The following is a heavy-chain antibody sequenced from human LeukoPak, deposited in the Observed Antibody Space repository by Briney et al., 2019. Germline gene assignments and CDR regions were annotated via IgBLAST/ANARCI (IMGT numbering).Heavy chain of an antibody. CDR1: GGSISGSSYY. J-gene: IGHJ5*02. CDR3: ARVVGYSSSWYWFDP. V-gene: IGHV4-39*07. D-gene: IGHD6-13*01. Sequence: PSETLSLTCTVSGGSISGSSYYWGWIRQPPGKGLEWIGYIYHSGSTYYNPSLKSRVTISVDRSKNQFSLKLSSVTAADTAVYYCARVVGYSSSWYWFDPWGQGTLVTVSS. CDR2: IYHSGST.